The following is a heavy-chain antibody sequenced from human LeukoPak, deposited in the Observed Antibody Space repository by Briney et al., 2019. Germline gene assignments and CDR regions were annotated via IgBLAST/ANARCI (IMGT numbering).Heavy chain of an antibody. D-gene: IGHD5-24*01. V-gene: IGHV3-66*02. Sequence: GGSLRLSCAASGSTVSSNYMSWVRQAPGKGLEWVSVIYSGGSTYYADSVKGRFTISRDNSKNTLYLQMNSLRAEDTAVYYCARVIRDGYNFYAFDIWGQGTMVTVSS. CDR3: ARVIRDGYNFYAFDI. CDR1: GSTVSSNY. J-gene: IGHJ3*02. CDR2: IYSGGST.